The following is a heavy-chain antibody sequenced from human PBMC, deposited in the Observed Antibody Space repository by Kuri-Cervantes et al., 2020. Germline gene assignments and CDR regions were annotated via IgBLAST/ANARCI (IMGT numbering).Heavy chain of an antibody. Sequence: GESLKISCAASGFTFSSHSINWVRQAPGKGLEWVSYITRSSRIIYYADSVKGRFTISRDNAKNSLYLQMNSLRAEDTAVYYCASSSTSCSTCYFDYWGQGTLVTVSS. CDR1: GFTFSSHS. CDR3: ASSSTSCSTCYFDY. D-gene: IGHD2-2*01. V-gene: IGHV3-48*04. CDR2: ITRSSRII. J-gene: IGHJ4*02.